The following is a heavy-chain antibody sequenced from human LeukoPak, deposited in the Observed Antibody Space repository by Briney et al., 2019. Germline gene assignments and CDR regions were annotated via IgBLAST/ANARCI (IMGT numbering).Heavy chain of an antibody. CDR3: ASTLTYYYGSGSYYIDC. CDR1: GGSISSSSYY. CDR2: IYYSGST. V-gene: IGHV4-39*01. D-gene: IGHD3-10*01. J-gene: IGHJ4*02. Sequence: PSETLSLTCTVSGGSISSSSYYWGWIRQPPGKGLEWIGSIYYSGSTYYNPSLKSRVTISVDTSKNQFSLKLRSVTAADTAVYYCASTLTYYYGSGSYYIDCWGQGTLVTVSS.